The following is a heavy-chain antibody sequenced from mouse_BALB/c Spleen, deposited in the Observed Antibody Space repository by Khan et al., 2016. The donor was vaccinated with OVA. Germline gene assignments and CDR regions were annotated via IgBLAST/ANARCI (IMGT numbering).Heavy chain of an antibody. V-gene: IGHV2-6-5*01. CDR1: GFSLNDYG. J-gene: IGHJ4*01. Sequence: QVQLKQSGPGLVAPSQTLSITCTVSGFSLNDYGVSWIRQPPGKGLEWLGVIWGGGNTYYNSALISRLSISKDNSKSHAFLMMSSLQTDDAAKYYSANCVWSYCFALDYWGQGTSVTVSS. CDR2: IWGGGNT. CDR3: ANCVWSYCFALDY.